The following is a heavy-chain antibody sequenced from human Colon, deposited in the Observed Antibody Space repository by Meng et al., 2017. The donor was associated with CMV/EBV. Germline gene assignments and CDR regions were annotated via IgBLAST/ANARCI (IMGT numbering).Heavy chain of an antibody. CDR1: GASISGSKFY. CDR3: ARDSNIARFYL. D-gene: IGHD2-21*01. V-gene: IGHV4-39*07. Sequence: QLLLQESGPGLVKPSETLSLTCPVSGASISGSKFYWGWIRQSPGKGLEWIGTVYFDGSTYYNPSLKSRVTISLDTSKNQFSLNLYSVTAADTAIYFCARDSNIARFYLWGKGTTVTVSS. J-gene: IGHJ6*04. CDR2: VYFDGST.